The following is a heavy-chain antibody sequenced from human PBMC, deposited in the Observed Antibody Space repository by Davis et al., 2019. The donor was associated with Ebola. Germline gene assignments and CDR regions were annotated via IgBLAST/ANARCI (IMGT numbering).Heavy chain of an antibody. J-gene: IGHJ6*02. V-gene: IGHV3-21*01. CDR1: GFAFSNYW. CDR3: ARDLYLGSWNYYGMDV. D-gene: IGHD2-2*02. CDR2: ISSSSSYI. Sequence: GGSLRLSCAASGFAFSNYWMSWVRQAPGRGLEWVSSISSSSSYIYYADSVKGRFTISRDNPKNSLYLQMNSLRAEDTAVYYCARDLYLGSWNYYGMDVWGQGTTVTVSS.